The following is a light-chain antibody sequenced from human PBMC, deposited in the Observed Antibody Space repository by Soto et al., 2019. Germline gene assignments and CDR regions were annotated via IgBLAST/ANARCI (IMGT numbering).Light chain of an antibody. CDR3: QQYGSSPLT. V-gene: IGKV3-20*01. CDR2: GAS. CDR1: QSVSSSY. J-gene: IGKJ3*01. Sequence: EIVLTQSPGTLSLSPGERATLSCRASQSVSSSYLAWYQQKPGQAPRLLIYGASSRATGTPDRFSGSGSATDFTLTISRLEPEDFAVYYCQQYGSSPLTFGPGTKVDIK.